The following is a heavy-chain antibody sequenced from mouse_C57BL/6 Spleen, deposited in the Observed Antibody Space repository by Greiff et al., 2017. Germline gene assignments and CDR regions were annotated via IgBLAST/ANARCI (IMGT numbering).Heavy chain of an antibody. D-gene: IGHD2-4*01. J-gene: IGHJ2*01. CDR3: TYPVGLRRGDDY. CDR2: IDPENGDT. CDR1: GFNIKDDY. V-gene: IGHV14-4*01. Sequence: EVQLQQSGAELVRPGASVKLSCTASGFNIKDDYMNWVKQRPEQGLEWIGWIDPENGDTEYASKFQGKATITADTSSNTAYLQLSSLTSEDTAVYYCTYPVGLRRGDDYWGQGTTLTVSS.